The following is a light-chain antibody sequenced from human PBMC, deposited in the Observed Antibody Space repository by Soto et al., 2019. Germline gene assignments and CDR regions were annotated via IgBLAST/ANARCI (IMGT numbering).Light chain of an antibody. Sequence: DIQMTQSPSTLSASIGDRVTITCRACLTINIWLAWYQQKPVKAPNLLIYHASNLETGVPSRFSGSAFGAEFTLTISSLQPDDFATYYCQHYNSYPWTFGQGTKV. V-gene: IGKV1-5*01. CDR3: QHYNSYPWT. CDR2: HAS. J-gene: IGKJ1*01. CDR1: LTINIW.